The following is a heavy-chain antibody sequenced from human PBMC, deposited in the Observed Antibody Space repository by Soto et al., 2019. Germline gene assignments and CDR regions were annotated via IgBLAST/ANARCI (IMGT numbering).Heavy chain of an antibody. CDR2: IEPSDSYT. V-gene: IGHV5-10-1*01. D-gene: IGHD3-22*01. J-gene: IGHJ6*02. CDR3: ARPYSSGEDTDV. Sequence: GESLKISCKGSGYNFISYWISWVRQMPGKGLEWMGRIEPSDSYTNYSPSFQGHVTISADKSISTAYLQWSSLKASDTAMYYCARPYSSGEDTDVWGQGTTVTVSS. CDR1: GYNFISYW.